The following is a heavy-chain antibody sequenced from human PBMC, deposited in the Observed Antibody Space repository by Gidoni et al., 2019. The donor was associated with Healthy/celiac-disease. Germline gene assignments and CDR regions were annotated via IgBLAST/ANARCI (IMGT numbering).Heavy chain of an antibody. V-gene: IGHV3-43*01. CDR1: GFTFDDYT. J-gene: IGHJ6*02. Sequence: EVQLVASGGVVVQPGGSLRLSCAASGFTFDDYTMHWVRQAPGKGLEWVSLISWDGGCTYYADSVKGRFTISRDNSKNSLYLQMNSLRTEDTALYYCAKDCCYQYYGMDVWGQGTTVTVSS. CDR3: AKDCCYQYYGMDV. D-gene: IGHD2-21*01. CDR2: ISWDGGCT.